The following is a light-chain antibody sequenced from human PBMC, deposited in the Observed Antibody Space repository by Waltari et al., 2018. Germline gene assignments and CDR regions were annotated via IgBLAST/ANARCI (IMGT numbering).Light chain of an antibody. Sequence: SYELTQPPSVSVSPGQTARITCPGDALPKPYAYWYQQKPGQAPVLVIYKDSERPSGIPERFSGSSSGTTVTLTISGVQAEDEADYYCQSADSSGTVVFGGGTKLTVL. CDR3: QSADSSGTVV. J-gene: IGLJ2*01. V-gene: IGLV3-25*03. CDR2: KDS. CDR1: ALPKPY.